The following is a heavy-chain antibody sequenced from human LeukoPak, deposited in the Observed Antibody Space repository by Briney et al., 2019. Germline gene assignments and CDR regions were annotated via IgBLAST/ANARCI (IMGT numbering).Heavy chain of an antibody. CDR2: IYYSGST. V-gene: IGHV4-39*01. CDR1: GGSMSSSSYY. J-gene: IGHJ2*01. Sequence: SETLSLTCTVSGGSMSSSSYYWGWIRQPPGKGLEWIGSIYYSGSTYYNPSLKSRVTISVGTSKNQFSLKLSSVTAADTAVYYCAYSSGWANYYFDLWGRGTLVTVSS. CDR3: AYSSGWANYYFDL. D-gene: IGHD6-19*01.